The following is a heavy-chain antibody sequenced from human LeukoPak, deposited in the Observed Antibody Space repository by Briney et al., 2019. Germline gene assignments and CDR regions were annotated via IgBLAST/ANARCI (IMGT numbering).Heavy chain of an antibody. V-gene: IGHV3-30-3*01. CDR2: ISYDGSSK. CDR1: GFTFSSYA. D-gene: IGHD3-22*01. J-gene: IGHJ4*02. CDR3: AKDLGYDGSDYHVIFDY. Sequence: GRSLRLSCAASGFTFSSYAMHWVRQAPGKGLEWVAVISYDGSSKYYADSVKGRFTISRDNSKNTLYLQMNSLRAEDTAVYYCAKDLGYDGSDYHVIFDYWGQGTLVTVSS.